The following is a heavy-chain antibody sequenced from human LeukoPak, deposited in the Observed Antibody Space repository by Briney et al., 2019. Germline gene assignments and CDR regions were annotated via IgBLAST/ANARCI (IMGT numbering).Heavy chain of an antibody. J-gene: IGHJ5*02. V-gene: IGHV1-8*01. CDR2: MNPNSGNT. CDR3: ARGRTATVINWFDP. CDR1: GYTFTSYD. D-gene: IGHD4-11*01. Sequence: ASVKVSCKASGYTFTSYDINWVRQATGLGLGWMGWMNPNSGNTGYAQKFQGRVTMTRNTSISTAYMELSRLRSEDTAVYYCARGRTATVINWFDPWGQGTLVTVSS.